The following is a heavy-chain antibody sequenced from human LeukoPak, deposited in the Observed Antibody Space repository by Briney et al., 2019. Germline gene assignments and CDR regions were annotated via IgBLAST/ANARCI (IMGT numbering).Heavy chain of an antibody. J-gene: IGHJ4*02. D-gene: IGHD1-26*01. CDR3: AKVDSGNYYYFDY. V-gene: IGHV3-7*01. Sequence: GGSLRLSCAASGFIFTNYFMSWVRQAPGKGLEWVASIKHDGSEKYYVDSVRGRFTISRDNTMNSLYLQMSSLRAEDTAVYYCAKVDSGNYYYFDYWGQGTLVTVSS. CDR1: GFIFTNYF. CDR2: IKHDGSEK.